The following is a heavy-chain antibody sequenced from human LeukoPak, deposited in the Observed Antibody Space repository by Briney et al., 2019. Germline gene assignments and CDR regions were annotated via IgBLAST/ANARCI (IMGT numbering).Heavy chain of an antibody. V-gene: IGHV3-30*04. D-gene: IGHD6-13*01. CDR3: AKDQGSSWACLDY. Sequence: GGSLRLSCSASGYTFSNYAIHWVRQAPGKGLEWAAVISYDGSDKYYADSVKGRFTISRDNSKNTLYLQMNNVRPEDTAVYYCAKDQGSSWACLDYWGQGNLVTVSS. J-gene: IGHJ4*02. CDR2: ISYDGSDK. CDR1: GYTFSNYA.